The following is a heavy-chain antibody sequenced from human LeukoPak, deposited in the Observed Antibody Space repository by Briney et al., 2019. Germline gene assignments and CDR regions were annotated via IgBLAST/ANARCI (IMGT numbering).Heavy chain of an antibody. J-gene: IGHJ4*02. CDR2: IYHSGST. D-gene: IGHD3-16*01. Sequence: SETLSLTCTVSGGSISSYYWSWIRQPPGKGLEWIGYIYHSGSTYYNPSLKSRVTISVDRSKNQFSLKLSSVTAADTAVYYCARDFGGYHDYWGQGTLVTVSS. CDR1: GGSISSYY. CDR3: ARDFGGYHDY. V-gene: IGHV4-59*12.